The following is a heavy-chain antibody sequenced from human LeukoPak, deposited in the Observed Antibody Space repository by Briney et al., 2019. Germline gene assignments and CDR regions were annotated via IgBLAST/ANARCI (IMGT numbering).Heavy chain of an antibody. J-gene: IGHJ4*02. D-gene: IGHD5-18*01. V-gene: IGHV3-74*01. Sequence: GGSLRLSCAASGFTFSTYWMHWVRQGPGKGLVWVSRINSDGRSTSYADSVKGRFTLSRDNAKNTLYLQMNSLRAEDTAVYYCARDADTGYSYGSGFDYWGQGTLVTVSS. CDR1: GFTFSTYW. CDR3: ARDADTGYSYGSGFDY. CDR2: INSDGRST.